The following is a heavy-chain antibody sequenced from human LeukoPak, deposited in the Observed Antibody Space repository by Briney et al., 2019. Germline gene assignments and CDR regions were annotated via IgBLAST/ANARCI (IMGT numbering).Heavy chain of an antibody. Sequence: GGSLRLSCAASGFTFSSYAMSWVRQAPGKGLEWVSAISGSGGSTYYADSVKGRFTISRDNSKNTLYLQMNSLRAEDTAVYYCAKGPKYGSGSYYIRSPVDYWGQGTLVTVSS. V-gene: IGHV3-23*01. CDR3: AKGPKYGSGSYYIRSPVDY. J-gene: IGHJ4*02. CDR2: ISGSGGST. D-gene: IGHD3-10*01. CDR1: GFTFSSYA.